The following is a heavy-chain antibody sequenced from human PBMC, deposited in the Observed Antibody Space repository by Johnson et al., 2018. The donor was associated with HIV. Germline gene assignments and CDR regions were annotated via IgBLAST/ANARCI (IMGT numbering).Heavy chain of an antibody. J-gene: IGHJ3*02. Sequence: VQLVESGGGVVQPGGSLRLSCAASGFTFKSYGMHWVRQAPGKGLEWVAFIRFDGSNVHYGDSVKGRFSISRDNSKKTMYLQMNSLRPEDTAVYYCAKTLGYDSSGYHDGFDIWGQGTLVTVSS. CDR2: IRFDGSNV. CDR3: AKTLGYDSSGYHDGFDI. D-gene: IGHD3-22*01. V-gene: IGHV3-30*02. CDR1: GFTFKSYG.